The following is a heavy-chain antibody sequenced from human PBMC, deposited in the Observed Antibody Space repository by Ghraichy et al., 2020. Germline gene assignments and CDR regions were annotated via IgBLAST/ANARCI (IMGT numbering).Heavy chain of an antibody. CDR1: GYTFTSYG. CDR3: ARVRYSGYGGERYYYYYGMDV. D-gene: IGHD5-12*01. CDR2: ISAYNGNT. Sequence: ASVKVSCKASGYTFTSYGISWVRQAPGQGLEWMGWISAYNGNTNYAQKLQGRVTMTTDTSTSTAYMELRSLRSDDTAVYYCARVRYSGYGGERYYYYYGMDVWGQGTTVTVSS. V-gene: IGHV1-18*01. J-gene: IGHJ6*02.